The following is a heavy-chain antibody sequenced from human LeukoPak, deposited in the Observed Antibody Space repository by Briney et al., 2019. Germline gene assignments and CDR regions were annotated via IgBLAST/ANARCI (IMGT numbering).Heavy chain of an antibody. D-gene: IGHD3-3*01. Sequence: GGSLRLSCAASGFTFSRYSMNWVRQAPGKGLEWVSSISSSSSYIYYADSVKGRFTISRDNAKNSLYLQMNSLRAEDTAVYYCASRVSIFGVANAFDYWGQGTLVTVSS. CDR3: ASRVSIFGVANAFDY. CDR1: GFTFSRYS. V-gene: IGHV3-21*01. J-gene: IGHJ4*02. CDR2: ISSSSSYI.